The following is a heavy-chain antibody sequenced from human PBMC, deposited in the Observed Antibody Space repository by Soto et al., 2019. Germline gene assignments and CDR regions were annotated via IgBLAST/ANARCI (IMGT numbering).Heavy chain of an antibody. CDR2: IYYSGST. CDR3: ARHNYGSGSTYFDY. J-gene: IGHJ4*02. Sequence: QVQLQESGPGLVKPSETLSLTCTVSGGSISSYYWSWILQPPGKGLEWIGYIYYSGSTNYNPSLNVRVTISVDTSKNQFSLKLNSMTAADTAVYYCARHNYGSGSTYFDYWGQGTLVTVSS. CDR1: GGSISSYY. V-gene: IGHV4-59*08. D-gene: IGHD3-10*01.